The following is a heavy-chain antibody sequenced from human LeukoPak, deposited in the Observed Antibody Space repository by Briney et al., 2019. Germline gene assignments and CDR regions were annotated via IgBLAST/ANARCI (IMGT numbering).Heavy chain of an antibody. J-gene: IGHJ4*02. CDR2: VKSKTVGGAT. V-gene: IGHV3-15*01. Sequence: GGSLRLSCAASGFTFSNAWVNWVRQAPGKGLEWVGRVKSKTVGGATDYAAPVKGRFTISRDDSEDTLYLQMNSLKTEDTAVYYCTTKYDYGDYVKDYWGQGTLVTVSS. CDR1: GFTFSNAW. D-gene: IGHD4-17*01. CDR3: TTKYDYGDYVKDY.